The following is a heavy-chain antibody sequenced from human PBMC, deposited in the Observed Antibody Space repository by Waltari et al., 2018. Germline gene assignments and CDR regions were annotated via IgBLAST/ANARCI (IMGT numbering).Heavy chain of an antibody. CDR1: GGSSSSGSYY. Sequence: QVQLQESGPGLVKPSQTLSRTCTVSGGSSSSGSYYWSWIRQPAGKGLEWIGRIYTSGSTNYNPSLKSRVTISVDTSKNQFSLKLSSVTAADTAVYYCARGRGQQLVHYWGQGTLVTVSS. CDR3: ARGRGQQLVHY. V-gene: IGHV4-61*02. D-gene: IGHD6-13*01. CDR2: IYTSGST. J-gene: IGHJ4*02.